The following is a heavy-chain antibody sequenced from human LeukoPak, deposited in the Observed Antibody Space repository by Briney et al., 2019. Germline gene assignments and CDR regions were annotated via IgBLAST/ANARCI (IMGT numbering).Heavy chain of an antibody. D-gene: IGHD3-22*01. Sequence: PGRSLRLSCAASGFTFSSYGMHWVRQAPGKGLEWVAVIWYDGSNKYYADSVKGRFTISRDNSKNTLYLQMNSLRAEDTAVYYCARGNYDSSGYYDYWGQGTLVTVSS. CDR1: GFTFSSYG. CDR2: IWYDGSNK. J-gene: IGHJ4*02. CDR3: ARGNYDSSGYYDY. V-gene: IGHV3-33*01.